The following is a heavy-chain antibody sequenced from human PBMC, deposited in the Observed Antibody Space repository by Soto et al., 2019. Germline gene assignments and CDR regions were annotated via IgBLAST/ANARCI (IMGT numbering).Heavy chain of an antibody. V-gene: IGHV3-48*01. CDR1: GFTFSSYS. Sequence: EVQLVESGGGLVQPGGSLRLSCAASGFTFSSYSMNWVRQAPGKGLEWVSYISSSSSTIYYADSVKGRFTISRDNXXNSLYLQMNGPRAEDTAVYYCARGGRWFGDDGMDVWGQGTTVTVSS. CDR2: ISSSSSTI. J-gene: IGHJ6*02. D-gene: IGHD3-10*01. CDR3: ARGGRWFGDDGMDV.